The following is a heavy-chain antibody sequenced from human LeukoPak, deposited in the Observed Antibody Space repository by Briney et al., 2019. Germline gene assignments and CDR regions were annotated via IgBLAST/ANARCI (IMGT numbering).Heavy chain of an antibody. J-gene: IGHJ4*02. CDR2: IYTSGST. CDR1: GGSISGYY. D-gene: IGHD6-6*01. Sequence: SETLSLTCTVSGGSISGYYWSWIRQPAGKGLEWIGRIYTSGSTNYNPSLKSRVTMSVDTSKNQFSLKLSSVTVADTAIYYCARYIPARPGFDYWGQGTLVTVSS. V-gene: IGHV4-4*07. CDR3: ARYIPARPGFDY.